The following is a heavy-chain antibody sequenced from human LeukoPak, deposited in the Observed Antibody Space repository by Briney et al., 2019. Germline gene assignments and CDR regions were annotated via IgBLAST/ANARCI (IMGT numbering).Heavy chain of an antibody. J-gene: IGHJ4*02. Sequence: GGSLRLSCSASGFTFSSCGMHWVRQDPGKGLEYVSAISDNGGSTKYADSVKGRFTISRDNSKNTLYLQMSSLRTEDTALYYCVKGATTGLYYFDYWGQGTLVTVSS. V-gene: IGHV3-64D*09. D-gene: IGHD1-1*01. CDR3: VKGATTGLYYFDY. CDR1: GFTFSSCG. CDR2: ISDNGGST.